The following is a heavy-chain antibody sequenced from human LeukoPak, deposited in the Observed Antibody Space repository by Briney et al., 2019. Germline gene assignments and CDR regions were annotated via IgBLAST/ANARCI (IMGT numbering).Heavy chain of an antibody. D-gene: IGHD3-10*01. CDR2: ISSSSSYI. CDR1: GFTFSDYY. Sequence: GGSLRLSCAASGFTFSDYYMSWIRQAPGKGLEWVSSISSSSSYIYYADSVKGRFTISRDNAKNSLYLQMNSLRAEDTAVYYCARGPLWFGEYNLPFDYCGQGTLVTVSS. CDR3: ARGPLWFGEYNLPFDY. J-gene: IGHJ4*02. V-gene: IGHV3-11*06.